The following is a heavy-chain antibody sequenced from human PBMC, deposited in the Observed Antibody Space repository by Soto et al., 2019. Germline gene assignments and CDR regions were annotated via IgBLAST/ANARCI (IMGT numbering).Heavy chain of an antibody. CDR3: AKLGSSWFLFDY. Sequence: GGSLRLSCAASGFTFSNAWMNWVRQAPGKGLEWVGRIKSKTDGGTTDYAAPVKGRFTISRDDSKNTLYLQMNSLKTEDTAVYYCAKLGSSWFLFDYWGQGTLVTVSS. D-gene: IGHD6-13*01. CDR2: IKSKTDGGTT. V-gene: IGHV3-15*07. J-gene: IGHJ4*02. CDR1: GFTFSNAW.